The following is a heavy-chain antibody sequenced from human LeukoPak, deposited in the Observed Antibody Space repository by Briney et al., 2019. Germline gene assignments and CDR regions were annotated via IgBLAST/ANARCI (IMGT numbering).Heavy chain of an antibody. CDR2: IIPILGIA. CDR3: ATAHQKTIFGVVITKGGFDY. Sequence: ASVKVSCKASGGTFSSYAISWVRQAPGQGLEWMGRIIPILGIANYAQKFQGRVTITADKSTSTAYMELSSLRSEDTAVYYCATAHQKTIFGVVITKGGFDYWGQGTLVTVSS. D-gene: IGHD3-3*01. J-gene: IGHJ4*02. CDR1: GGTFSSYA. V-gene: IGHV1-69*04.